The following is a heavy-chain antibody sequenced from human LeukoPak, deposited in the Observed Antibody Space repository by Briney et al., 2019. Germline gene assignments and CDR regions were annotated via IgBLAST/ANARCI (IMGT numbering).Heavy chain of an antibody. CDR2: ISWNSGSI. V-gene: IGHV3-9*03. CDR1: GFTFDGYA. D-gene: IGHD1-26*01. CDR3: AKDGGGSYSFAFDI. J-gene: IGHJ3*02. Sequence: GGSLRLSCAASGFTFDGYAMHWVRQAPGKGLEWVSRISWNSGSIVYADSVRGRFTISRDNAKNSLYLQMNSLRAEDMALYYCAKDGGGSYSFAFDIWGQGTMVTVSS.